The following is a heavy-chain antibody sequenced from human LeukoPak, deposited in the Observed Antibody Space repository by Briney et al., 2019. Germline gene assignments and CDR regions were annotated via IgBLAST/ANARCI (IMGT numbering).Heavy chain of an antibody. CDR3: ARVDSSGYYYGAFDI. D-gene: IGHD3-22*01. V-gene: IGHV3-23*01. J-gene: IGHJ3*02. CDR2: TSGSDGST. CDR1: GFSFTTFA. Sequence: GGSLRLSCAASGFSFTTFAMSWVRQAPGKGLEWVSTTSGSDGSTYYADSVKGRFTISRDNSKNTLYLQMNSLRAEDTAVYYCARVDSSGYYYGAFDIWGQGTMVTVSS.